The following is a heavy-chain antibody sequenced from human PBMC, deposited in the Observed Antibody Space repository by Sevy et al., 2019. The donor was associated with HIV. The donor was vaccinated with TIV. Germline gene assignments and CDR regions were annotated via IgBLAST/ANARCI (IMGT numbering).Heavy chain of an antibody. CDR1: GFTFSSYG. D-gene: IGHD3-22*01. Sequence: GGSLRLSCAASGFTFSSYGMHWVRQAPGKGLEWVAVIWYDGSNKYYADSVKDRFTISRDNSKNTLYLQMNSLRAEDTAVYYCARDRDSSGYSYAFDIWGQGTMVTVSS. CDR3: ARDRDSSGYSYAFDI. V-gene: IGHV3-33*01. J-gene: IGHJ3*02. CDR2: IWYDGSNK.